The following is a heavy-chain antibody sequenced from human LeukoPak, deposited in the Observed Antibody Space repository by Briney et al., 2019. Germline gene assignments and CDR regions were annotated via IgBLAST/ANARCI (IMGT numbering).Heavy chain of an antibody. D-gene: IGHD2-8*02. J-gene: IGHJ6*03. Sequence: GGSLRLSCEASGFTFSNYSMNWVRQAPGKGLEWVSYIRSSSTTIYYADSVKGRFTISRDNSKNTLYLQMNSLRAEDTAVYYCAKDPTGGTNHYYYYYYMDVWGKGTTVTISS. CDR3: AKDPTGGTNHYYYYYYMDV. CDR1: GFTFSNYS. V-gene: IGHV3-48*01. CDR2: IRSSSTTI.